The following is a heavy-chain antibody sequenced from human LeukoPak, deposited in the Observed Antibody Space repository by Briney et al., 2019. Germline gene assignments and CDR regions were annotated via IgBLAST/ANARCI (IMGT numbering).Heavy chain of an antibody. Sequence: SETLSLTCAVYGGSFSGYYWSWIRQPPGKGLEWIGEINHSGSTNYNPSLKSRVTISVDTSKNQFSLKPSSVTAADTAVYYCARGREDDFWSGYYNSGPDAFDIWGQGTMVTVSS. J-gene: IGHJ3*02. CDR2: INHSGST. D-gene: IGHD3-3*01. CDR1: GGSFSGYY. V-gene: IGHV4-34*01. CDR3: ARGREDDFWSGYYNSGPDAFDI.